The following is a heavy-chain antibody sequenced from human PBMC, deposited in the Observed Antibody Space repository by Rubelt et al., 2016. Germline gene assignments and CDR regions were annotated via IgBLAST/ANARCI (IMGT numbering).Heavy chain of an antibody. Sequence: QVQLQQWGAGLLKPSETLSLTCAVYGGSFSGYYWSWIRQPPGKGLEWIGEINHSGSTNYNPSLKSRVTISVETSKNQFSLKRCAATAADTAVYYCAGGESYCSAGSCLDWFDPWGQGTLVTVSS. CDR1: GGSFSGYY. J-gene: IGHJ5*02. CDR3: AGGESYCSAGSCLDWFDP. D-gene: IGHD2-15*01. V-gene: IGHV4-34*01. CDR2: INHSGST.